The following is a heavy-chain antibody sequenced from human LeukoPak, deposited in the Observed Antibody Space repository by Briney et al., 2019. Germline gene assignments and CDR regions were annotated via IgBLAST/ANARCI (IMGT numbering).Heavy chain of an antibody. CDR2: INPDSGGP. V-gene: IGHV1-2*02. CDR1: GYTFTGYY. Sequence: ASVKVSCKASGYTFTGYYMHWARQAPGQGLEWMGWINPDSGGPKYAQNFQGRVIMTTDTSISTAYMELTSLRSDDTAMYYCARSSPPTYYHFYYYMDVWGKGSTVTVSS. CDR3: ARSSPPTYYHFYYYMDV. J-gene: IGHJ6*03. D-gene: IGHD6-13*01.